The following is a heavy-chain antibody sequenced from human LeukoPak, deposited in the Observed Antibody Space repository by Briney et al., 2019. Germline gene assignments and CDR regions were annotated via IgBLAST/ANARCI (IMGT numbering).Heavy chain of an antibody. CDR3: ARVRERQLYYYDSSDLDY. CDR2: IYYSGST. J-gene: IGHJ4*02. CDR1: GGSISSYY. D-gene: IGHD3-22*01. V-gene: IGHV4-59*12. Sequence: SETLSLTCTVSGGSISSYYWSWIRQPPGKGLEWIGYIYYSGSTNYNPSLKSRVTISVDTSKNQFSLKLSSVTAADTAVYYCARVRERQLYYYDSSDLDYWGQGTLVTVSS.